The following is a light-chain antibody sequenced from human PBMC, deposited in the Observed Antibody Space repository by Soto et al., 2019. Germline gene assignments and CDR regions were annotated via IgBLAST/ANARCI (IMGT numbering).Light chain of an antibody. CDR2: GAS. Sequence: EIVMTQSPDTLSVSPGERATLSCRASQSVSSNLAWYQQKPGQAPRLLIYGASTRATGIPARFSGSGSGTEFTLSINSLQSEDFAVYYCQEYDNWPPEGTFGQGTKVDIK. CDR1: QSVSSN. CDR3: QEYDNWPPEGT. J-gene: IGKJ1*01. V-gene: IGKV3-15*01.